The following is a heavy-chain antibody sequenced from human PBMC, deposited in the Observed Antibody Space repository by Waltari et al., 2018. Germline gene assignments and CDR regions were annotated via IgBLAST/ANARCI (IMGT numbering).Heavy chain of an antibody. D-gene: IGHD6-13*01. CDR1: GGSFSGYY. Sequence: QVQLQQWGAGLLKPSETLSLTCAVYGGSFSGYYWSWIRQPPGKGLEWIGEINHSGSTNYNPSLKSRVTISVDTSKNQFSLKLSSVTAADTAVYYCAREDSSSWYGGYYYYYMDVWGKGTTVTVSS. V-gene: IGHV4-34*01. J-gene: IGHJ6*03. CDR2: INHSGST. CDR3: AREDSSSWYGGYYYYYMDV.